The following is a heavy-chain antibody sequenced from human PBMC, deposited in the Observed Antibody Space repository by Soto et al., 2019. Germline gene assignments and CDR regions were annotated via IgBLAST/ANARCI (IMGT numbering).Heavy chain of an antibody. CDR3: ARNVDWLDP. CDR2: INTGNGNT. Sequence: ASVKVSCKASGYTFTRYAMHWVRQAPGQGLEWMGWINTGNGNTHYSQKFQGRVTFTRDASATTAYMELTSLTSEDTAVYYCARNVDWLDPWGQGTLVTVSS. J-gene: IGHJ5*02. V-gene: IGHV1-3*04. CDR1: GYTFTRYA.